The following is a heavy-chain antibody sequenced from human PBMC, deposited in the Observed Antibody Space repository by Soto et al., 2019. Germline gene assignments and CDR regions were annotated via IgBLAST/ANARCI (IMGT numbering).Heavy chain of an antibody. CDR2: ISYDGSNK. Sequence: QVQLVESGGGVVQPGRSLRLSCAASGFTFSSYAMHWVRQAPGKGLEWVAVISYDGSNKYYADSVKGRFTISRDNSKNTLYLQMNSRRAEDTAVYYCARDPSGGNLYCGGDCPSQYYFDYCGQGTLVTVSS. D-gene: IGHD2-21*02. CDR3: ARDPSGGNLYCGGDCPSQYYFDY. J-gene: IGHJ4*02. V-gene: IGHV3-30-3*01. CDR1: GFTFSSYA.